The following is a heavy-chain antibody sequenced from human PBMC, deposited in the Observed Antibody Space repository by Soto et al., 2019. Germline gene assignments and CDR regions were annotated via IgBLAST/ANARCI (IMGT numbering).Heavy chain of an antibody. CDR2: IYHSGST. J-gene: IGHJ4*02. V-gene: IGHV4-4*02. CDR3: ARGVSGYYKSGLDY. D-gene: IGHD3-22*01. CDR1: GGSISSSNW. Sequence: SETLSLTCAVSGGSISSSNWWSWVRQPPGKGLEWIGEIYHSGSTNYNPSLKSRVTISVDKSKNQFSLKLSSVTAADTAVYYCARGVSGYYKSGLDYWGQGTLVTVSS.